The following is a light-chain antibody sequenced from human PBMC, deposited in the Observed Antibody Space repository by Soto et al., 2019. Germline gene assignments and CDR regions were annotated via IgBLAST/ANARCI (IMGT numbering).Light chain of an antibody. V-gene: IGLV1-51*01. CDR2: DND. Sequence: QSVLTQPPSVSAAPGQKVTISCSGSSSNIGKNYVSWFQQLPGTAPKLLIYDNDKRPSGISDRFSGSKSGTSATLGITGLQTGDQADYYCGTWEIRLSGWVFGGGTQLTVL. CDR3: GTWEIRLSGWV. J-gene: IGLJ3*02. CDR1: SSNIGKNY.